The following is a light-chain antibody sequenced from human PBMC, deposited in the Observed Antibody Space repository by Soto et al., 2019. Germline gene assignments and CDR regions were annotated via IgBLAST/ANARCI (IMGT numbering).Light chain of an antibody. J-gene: IGLJ3*02. CDR2: TND. CDR1: NSNIGSNT. Sequence: QSVLTQPPSASGTPGQRVTISCSGSNSNIGSNTVNWYQQLPGTAPKLLIHTNDQRPSGVPDRFSGSKSGTSASLAVSGLQSEDEAAYLCAAWDDNVNGPVFGGGTKLTVL. V-gene: IGLV1-44*01. CDR3: AAWDDNVNGPV.